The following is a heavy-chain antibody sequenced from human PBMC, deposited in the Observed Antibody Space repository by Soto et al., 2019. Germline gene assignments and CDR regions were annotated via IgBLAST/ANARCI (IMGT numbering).Heavy chain of an antibody. D-gene: IGHD3-22*01. CDR1: GFTFSSYA. CDR2: IGGSGGSP. Sequence: GGSLRLSCAASGFTFSSYAMTWVRQAPGKGLEWVSAIGGSGGSPYYADSVKGRFTISRDNSKNTLYLQMNSLRAEDTATYSCYSAYHQRSLDYWGQGTQVTVSS. V-gene: IGHV3-23*01. J-gene: IGHJ4*02. CDR3: YSAYHQRSLDY.